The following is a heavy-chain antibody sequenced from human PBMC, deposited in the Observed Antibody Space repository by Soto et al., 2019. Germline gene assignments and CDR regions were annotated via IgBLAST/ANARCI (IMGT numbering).Heavy chain of an antibody. J-gene: IGHJ4*02. D-gene: IGHD3-3*01. Sequence: EVQLVESEGGLVNPGGSLRLSCAASGFAFSSYTMNWVRQAPGKGLEWVSSISGTSTSVYYADSLKGRFTISRDNANDSLYLQMNSLSAEDTAVYYCARGALYYDFWSGYPSDYWGQGTLVTVSS. CDR1: GFAFSSYT. CDR2: ISGTSTSV. V-gene: IGHV3-21*01. CDR3: ARGALYYDFWSGYPSDY.